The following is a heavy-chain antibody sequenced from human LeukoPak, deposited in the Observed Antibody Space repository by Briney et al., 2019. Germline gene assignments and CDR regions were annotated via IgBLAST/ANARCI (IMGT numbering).Heavy chain of an antibody. CDR2: IYHSGST. D-gene: IGHD4-17*01. CDR1: GGSISSSNW. V-gene: IGHV4-4*02. Sequence: PSGTLSLTCAVSGGSISSSNWWSWVRQPPGKGLEWIGEIYHSGSTNYNPSLKSRVTISVDTSKNQFSLKLSSVTAADTAVYYCARGLLEWYDYGDYVHAFDIWGQGTMVTVSS. J-gene: IGHJ3*02. CDR3: ARGLLEWYDYGDYVHAFDI.